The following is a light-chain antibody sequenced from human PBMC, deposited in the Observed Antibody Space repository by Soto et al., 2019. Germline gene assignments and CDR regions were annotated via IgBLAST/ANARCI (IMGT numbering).Light chain of an antibody. CDR1: SSDVGAYIF. V-gene: IGLV2-14*03. CDR3: VSFTTSRSYV. Sequence: QSVLTEPASVSGSPGQSITISCTGTSSDVGAYIFVSWYQQHPGKAPKLMIYDIINRPSGVSNRFSGSKSGNTASLTISGLXAEDEADYYCVSFTTSRSYVFGTGTKVTVL. J-gene: IGLJ1*01. CDR2: DII.